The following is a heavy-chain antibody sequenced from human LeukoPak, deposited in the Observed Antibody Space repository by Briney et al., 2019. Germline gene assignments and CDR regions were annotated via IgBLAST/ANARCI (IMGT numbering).Heavy chain of an antibody. CDR2: INPDGSQK. Sequence: GGSLTLSCEASGFTSSGNWMSWVRQAPGKGLEWVASINPDGSQKFYVDSVKGRFTISRDNTKTSLYLQMNSLGAEDTAMYYCAKLLGMVTTYDYWGQGTRVTVSS. CDR1: GFTSSGNW. D-gene: IGHD1-26*01. V-gene: IGHV3-7*01. J-gene: IGHJ4*02. CDR3: AKLLGMVTTYDY.